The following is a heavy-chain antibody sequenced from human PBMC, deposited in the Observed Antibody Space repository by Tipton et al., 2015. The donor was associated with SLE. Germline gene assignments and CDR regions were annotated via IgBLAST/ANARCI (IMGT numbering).Heavy chain of an antibody. Sequence: TLSLTCTVSGGSISSGGYYWSWIRQHPGKGLEWIGYIYYRGSTYYNPSLKSRVTISVDTSKNQFSLKLSSVTAADTAVYYCARDRRGYYDSSGYSDYWGQGTLVTVSS. CDR2: IYYRGST. D-gene: IGHD3-22*01. J-gene: IGHJ4*02. CDR3: ARDRRGYYDSSGYSDY. V-gene: IGHV4-31*03. CDR1: GGSISSGGYY.